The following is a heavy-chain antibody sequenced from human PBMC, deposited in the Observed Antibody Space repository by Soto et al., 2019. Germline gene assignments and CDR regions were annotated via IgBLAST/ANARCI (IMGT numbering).Heavy chain of an antibody. D-gene: IGHD3-22*01. V-gene: IGHV1-18*01. J-gene: IGHJ6*02. CDR1: GYTFTSYG. Sequence: ASVKVSCKASGYTFTSYGISWVRQAPGQGLEWMGWISAYNGNTNYAQKLQGRVTMTTDTSTSTAYMELRSLRPDDTAVYYCARDSTGYYDSSGYYTGYYGMDVWGQGTTVTVSS. CDR2: ISAYNGNT. CDR3: ARDSTGYYDSSGYYTGYYGMDV.